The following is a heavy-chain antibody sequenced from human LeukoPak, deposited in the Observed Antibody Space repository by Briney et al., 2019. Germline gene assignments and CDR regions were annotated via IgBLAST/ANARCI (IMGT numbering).Heavy chain of an antibody. CDR1: GFTFSSYS. CDR2: ISSSSSYI. CDR3: ARAHIEYSSSYVGY. D-gene: IGHD6-6*01. Sequence: GGSLRLSCAAPGFTFSSYSMNWVRQAPGKGLEWVSSISSSSSYIYYADSVKGRFTISRDNAKNSLYLQMNSLRAEDTAVYYCARAHIEYSSSYVGYWGQGTLVTVSS. J-gene: IGHJ4*02. V-gene: IGHV3-21*01.